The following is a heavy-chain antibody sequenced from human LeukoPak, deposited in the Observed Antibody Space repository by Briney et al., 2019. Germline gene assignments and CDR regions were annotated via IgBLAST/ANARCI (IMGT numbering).Heavy chain of an antibody. CDR3: ARGKWLGYSCFDY. CDR1: GFTFSSYW. D-gene: IGHD6-19*01. J-gene: IGHJ4*02. CDR2: IKQDGSEK. Sequence: GGSLRLSCAASGFTFSSYWMSWVRQAPGKGLEWVANIKQDGSEKYYVDSVKGRFTISRDNAKNSLYLQMNSLRAEDTAVYYCARGKWLGYSCFDYWGQGTLVTVSS. V-gene: IGHV3-7*01.